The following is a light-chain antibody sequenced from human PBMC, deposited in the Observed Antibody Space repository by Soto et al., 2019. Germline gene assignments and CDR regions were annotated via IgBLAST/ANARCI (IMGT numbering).Light chain of an antibody. CDR1: QSLSTN. CDR3: QQFNNYPLT. Sequence: EIVMTQSPATLSVSPGEGATLSCRASQSLSTNLAWYQQKPGQAPRLLIYGASTRATGIPARFSGSGSGTDFTLTISSLQPEDFETYYCQQFNNYPLTFGGGTKVDIK. CDR2: GAS. V-gene: IGKV3-15*01. J-gene: IGKJ4*01.